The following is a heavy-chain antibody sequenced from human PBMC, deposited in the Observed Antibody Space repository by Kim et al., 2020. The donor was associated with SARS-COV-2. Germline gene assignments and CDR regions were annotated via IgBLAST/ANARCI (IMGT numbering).Heavy chain of an antibody. V-gene: IGHV3-7*01. D-gene: IGHD1-26*01. J-gene: IGHJ4*02. Sequence: GGSLRFSCAASGFTFSDYWMSWVRQAPAKGLAWVANIKEDGSEKYYVDSVKGRFTISRDNAKNSLYLQLNSLRAEDTAVYYCASHREIVGPTSCYIDYWGQGTLVTVSS. CDR3: ASHREIVGPTSCYIDY. CDR2: IKEDGSEK. CDR1: GFTFSDYW.